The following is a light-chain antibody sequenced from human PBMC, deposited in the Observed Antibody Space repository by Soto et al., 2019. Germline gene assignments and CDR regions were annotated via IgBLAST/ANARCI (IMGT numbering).Light chain of an antibody. CDR3: AAWDDSLSGVV. V-gene: IGLV1-47*01. CDR1: SSNIGSHY. Sequence: QSVLTQPPSASGTPGQRLTISCSGSSSNIGSHYVFWYQQLPGTAPKLLIYRDNQRPSGVPDRFSGSKSGTSASLAISGLRSDDEADYYCAAWDDSLSGVVFGGGTTLTVL. CDR2: RDN. J-gene: IGLJ2*01.